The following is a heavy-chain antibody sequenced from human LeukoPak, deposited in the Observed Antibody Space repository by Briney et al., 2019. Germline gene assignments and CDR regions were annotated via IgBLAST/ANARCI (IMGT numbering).Heavy chain of an antibody. Sequence: PSETLSLTCTVSGGSVSSTSNYWAWIRQPPGKGLEWIASIYYSGATYYNPSLKSRVTISVDTSKNQFSLKLSSVTAADTAVYYCARDIIPAAGRGAGCYFDLWGRGTLVTVSS. J-gene: IGHJ2*01. V-gene: IGHV4-39*07. D-gene: IGHD6-13*01. CDR1: GGSVSSTSNY. CDR2: IYYSGAT. CDR3: ARDIIPAAGRGAGCYFDL.